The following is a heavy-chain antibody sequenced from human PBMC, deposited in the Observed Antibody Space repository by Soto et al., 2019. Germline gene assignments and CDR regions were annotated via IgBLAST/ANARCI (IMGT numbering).Heavy chain of an antibody. CDR1: GFSFSDSS. D-gene: IGHD2-8*01. CDR2: IRPKAKGYTT. V-gene: IGHV3-73*01. J-gene: IGHJ4*02. CDR3: VQTSYDGVSGY. Sequence: PGGSLRLSCAASGFSFSDSSVHWVRQASGKGLEWVGRIRPKAKGYTTIYAASVKGRFTISRDDRKYTAYLQMNSLKTEDTAVYYCVQTSYDGVSGYWGQGALVTVSS.